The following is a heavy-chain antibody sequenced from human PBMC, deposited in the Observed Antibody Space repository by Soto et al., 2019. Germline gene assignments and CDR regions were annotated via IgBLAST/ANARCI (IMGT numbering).Heavy chain of an antibody. CDR3: ATVGYCSSTSCYGYYGMDV. CDR1: GGTFSSYA. D-gene: IGHD2-2*01. J-gene: IGHJ6*02. Sequence: SVKVSCKASGGTFSSYAISWVRQDPGQGLEWMGGIIPIFGTANYAQKFQGRVTITADESTSTAYMELSSLRSEDTAVYYCATVGYCSSTSCYGYYGMDVWGQGTTVTVYS. CDR2: IIPIFGTA. V-gene: IGHV1-69*13.